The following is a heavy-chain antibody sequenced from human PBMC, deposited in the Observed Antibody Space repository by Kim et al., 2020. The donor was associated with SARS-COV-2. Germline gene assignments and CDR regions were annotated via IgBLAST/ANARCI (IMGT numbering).Heavy chain of an antibody. V-gene: IGHV4-31*03. CDR3: AKAPSSSSVFFDY. D-gene: IGHD6-6*01. CDR1: GGSISSGGYY. Sequence: SETLSLTCTVSGGSISSGGYYWSWIRQHPGKGLEWIGYIYYSGSTYYNPSLKSRVTISVDTSKNQFSLKLSSVTAADTAVYYCAKAPSSSSVFFDYWGQGTLVTVSS. J-gene: IGHJ4*02. CDR2: IYYSGST.